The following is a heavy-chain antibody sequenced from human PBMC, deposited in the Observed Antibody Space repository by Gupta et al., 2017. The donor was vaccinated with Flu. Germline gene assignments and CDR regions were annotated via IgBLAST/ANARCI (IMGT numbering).Heavy chain of an antibody. CDR2: IIPIFGTA. Sequence: QVQLVQSGPEVKKPGSSVKVTCKASGGTSSSYAISRVRHSPGQGLEWMGGIIPIFGTANYAQKFQGRVTITADKSTSTAYMELSSLRSEDTAVYYCARLNCTSCQKRGDAFDIWGQGTMVTVS. D-gene: IGHD2-2*01. J-gene: IGHJ3*02. CDR1: GGTSSSYA. CDR3: ARLNCTSCQKRGDAFDI. V-gene: IGHV1-69*06.